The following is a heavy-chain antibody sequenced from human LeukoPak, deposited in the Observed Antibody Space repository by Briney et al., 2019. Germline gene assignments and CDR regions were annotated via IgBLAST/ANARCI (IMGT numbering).Heavy chain of an antibody. CDR3: LGDCSSTSCYTYYYMDV. J-gene: IGHJ6*03. V-gene: IGHV4-4*07. CDR1: GGSISSYY. CDR2: IYTSGST. D-gene: IGHD2-2*02. Sequence: PSETLSLTCTVSGGSISSYYRGWIRQPAGKGLEWIGRIYTSGSTNYNPSLKSRVTMSVDTSKNQFSLKLSSVTAADTAVYYCLGDCSSTSCYTYYYMDVWGKGTTVTVSS.